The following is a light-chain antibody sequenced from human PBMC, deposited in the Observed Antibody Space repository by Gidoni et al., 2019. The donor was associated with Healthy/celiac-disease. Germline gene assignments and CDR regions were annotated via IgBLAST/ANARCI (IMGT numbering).Light chain of an antibody. Sequence: DIVMTQSPHPLAVPLVDRATINCKSSQSVLYSSNNKNYLAWYQQKPGQPPKLLIYWSSTRESGVPDRFSGSGSGTDFTLTISSLQAEDVAVYYCEQYYSTPLTFGGGTKVEIK. CDR1: QSVLYSSNNKNY. CDR2: WSS. CDR3: EQYYSTPLT. V-gene: IGKV4-1*01. J-gene: IGKJ4*01.